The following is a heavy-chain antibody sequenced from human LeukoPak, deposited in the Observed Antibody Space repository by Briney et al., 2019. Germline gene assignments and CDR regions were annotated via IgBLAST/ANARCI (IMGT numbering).Heavy chain of an antibody. D-gene: IGHD3-3*01. Sequence: TGGSLRLSCAASGFTFSSYWMHWVRQAPGKGPVWVSRINSDGSSTSYADSVKGRFTISRDNAKNTLYLQMNSLRAEDTAVYYCARESTFGYYDFWSGGMVIPSDFDYWGQGTLVTVSS. CDR2: INSDGSST. CDR3: ARESTFGYYDFWSGGMVIPSDFDY. V-gene: IGHV3-74*01. CDR1: GFTFSSYW. J-gene: IGHJ4*02.